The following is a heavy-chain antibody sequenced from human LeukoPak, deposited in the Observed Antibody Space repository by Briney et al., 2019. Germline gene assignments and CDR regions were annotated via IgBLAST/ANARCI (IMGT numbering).Heavy chain of an antibody. Sequence: SETLSLACSVPGGSLNSFSHYWAWIRQPPGKGLEWIGCIFSSGSTYYNPSLQSRVTFSLDKSNNHFALKLTSLTAADTAVYYCARGLAHGGIANWFDPWGQGTLVTVSS. J-gene: IGHJ5*02. CDR1: GGSLNSFSHY. V-gene: IGHV4-39*06. D-gene: IGHD2-21*01. CDR3: ARGLAHGGIANWFDP. CDR2: IFSSGST.